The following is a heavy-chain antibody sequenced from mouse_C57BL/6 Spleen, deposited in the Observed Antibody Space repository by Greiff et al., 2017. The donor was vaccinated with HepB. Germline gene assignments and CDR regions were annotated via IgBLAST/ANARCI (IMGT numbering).Heavy chain of an antibody. CDR2: IRNKANGYTT. V-gene: IGHV7-3*01. Sequence: EVHLVESGGGLVQPGGSLSLSCAASGFTFTDYYMSWVRQPPGKALEWLGFIRNKANGYTTEYSASVKGRFTISRDNSQSILYLQMNALRAEDSATYYCARYKNYGNLDYWGQGTTLTVSS. D-gene: IGHD2-1*01. CDR1: GFTFTDYY. J-gene: IGHJ2*01. CDR3: ARYKNYGNLDY.